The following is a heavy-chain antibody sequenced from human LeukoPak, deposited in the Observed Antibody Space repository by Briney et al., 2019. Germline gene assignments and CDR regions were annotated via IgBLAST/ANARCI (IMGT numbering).Heavy chain of an antibody. CDR3: ARGRKNYCSGGSCYLNWFDP. J-gene: IGHJ5*02. V-gene: IGHV1-18*01. Sequence: ASVKVSCKASGYTFTSYGISWVRQAPGQGLEWMGWISAYNGNTNYAQKLQGRVTMTTDTSTSTAYMELRSLRSHDTAVYYCARGRKNYCSGGSCYLNWFDPWGQGTLVTVSS. D-gene: IGHD2-15*01. CDR1: GYTFTSYG. CDR2: ISAYNGNT.